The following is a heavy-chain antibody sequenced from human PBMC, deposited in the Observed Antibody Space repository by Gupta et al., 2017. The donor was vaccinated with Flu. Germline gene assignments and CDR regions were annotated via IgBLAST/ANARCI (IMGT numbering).Heavy chain of an antibody. CDR2: IYYSGST. CDR3: ARLEDSLMEPEGYYFDY. D-gene: IGHD1-26*01. V-gene: IGHV4-39*01. CDR1: GGSISSSSYY. Sequence: QLQLQESGPGLVKPSETLSLTCTVSGGSISSSSYYWGWIRQPPGKGLEWIGSIYYSGSTYYNPSLKSRVTISVDTSKNQFSLKLSSVTAADTAVYYCARLEDSLMEPEGYYFDYWGQGTLVTVSS. J-gene: IGHJ4*02.